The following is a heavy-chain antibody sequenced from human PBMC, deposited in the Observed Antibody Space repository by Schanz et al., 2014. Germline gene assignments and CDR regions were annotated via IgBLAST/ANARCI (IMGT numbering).Heavy chain of an antibody. CDR3: ARELRLEYYFDY. CDR2: INPNSGGT. V-gene: IGHV1-2*06. Sequence: QVLLVQSGAEVKKPGASVKVSCKASGYRFIGYYVHWVRQAPGQGLEYMGRINPNSGGTNFAQKFQGRVTMTRDTSISTVYMELSSLRSDDTAVYYCARELRLEYYFDYWGQGTQVTVSS. J-gene: IGHJ4*02. D-gene: IGHD4-17*01. CDR1: GYRFIGYY.